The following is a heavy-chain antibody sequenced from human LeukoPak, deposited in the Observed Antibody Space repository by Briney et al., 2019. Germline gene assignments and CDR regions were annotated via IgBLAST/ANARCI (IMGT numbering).Heavy chain of an antibody. CDR3: ARGTIAMAGILDC. CDR1: GGAISSYY. V-gene: IGHV4-59*01. CDR2: INYSGSS. D-gene: IGHD6-19*01. Sequence: SETLSLTCAVSGGAISSYYWGWIRQPPGKGLEWIGYINYSGSSNHNPSLKSRVTISVDTSKNQFSLKLSSVTPADTAVYYCARGTIAMAGILDCWGQGTLVTVSS. J-gene: IGHJ4*02.